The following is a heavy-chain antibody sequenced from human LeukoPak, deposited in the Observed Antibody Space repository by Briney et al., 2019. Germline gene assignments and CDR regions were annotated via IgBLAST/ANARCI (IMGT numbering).Heavy chain of an antibody. CDR3: ARGQNWFDP. Sequence: SETLSLTCTVSGGSISSYYWSWIRQPPGKGLEWIGYIYYSGRTNYNPSLKSRVTISVDTSKNQFSLKLSSVTAADTAVYYCARGQNWFDPWGQGTLVTVSS. CDR2: IYYSGRT. V-gene: IGHV4-59*01. J-gene: IGHJ5*02. CDR1: GGSISSYY.